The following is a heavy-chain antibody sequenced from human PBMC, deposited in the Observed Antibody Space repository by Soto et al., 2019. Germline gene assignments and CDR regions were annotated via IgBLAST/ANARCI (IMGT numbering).Heavy chain of an antibody. V-gene: IGHV1-2*04. Sequence: XVKVSCKASGYTFTGYYIHCVRQAPGQGLEWMGWINPNSGGTNYAQKFQGWVTMTRDTSISTAYMELSRLRSDDTAVYYCARESAAAGNGAFDIWGQGTMVTVSS. CDR2: INPNSGGT. CDR3: ARESAAAGNGAFDI. CDR1: GYTFTGYY. J-gene: IGHJ3*02. D-gene: IGHD6-13*01.